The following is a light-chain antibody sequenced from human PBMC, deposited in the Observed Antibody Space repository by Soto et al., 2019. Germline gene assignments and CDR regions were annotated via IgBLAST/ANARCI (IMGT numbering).Light chain of an antibody. Sequence: DIQMTQSPSSLSASVGDGVTIACRASQGIRSDLVWYQQQPGKAPKRLIYAASRLESGVPSRFSASGSGTEFTLTISSLQHEDFATYYCLQHKTFPWTFGQGTKVEIK. CDR2: AAS. J-gene: IGKJ1*01. V-gene: IGKV1-17*01. CDR1: QGIRSD. CDR3: LQHKTFPWT.